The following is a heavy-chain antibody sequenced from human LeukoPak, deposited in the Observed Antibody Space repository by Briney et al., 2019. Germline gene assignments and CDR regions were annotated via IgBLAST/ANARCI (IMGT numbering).Heavy chain of an antibody. CDR2: IYPGDSDT. Sequence: GESLQISCKGSGYSFTSYWIGWVRQMPGKGLEWMGIIYPGDSDTRYSPSFQGQVTFSADKSITTAYLQWSSLKASDTAMYYCARHRPRFGEYYFDFWGQGTLVTVSS. D-gene: IGHD3-10*01. CDR3: ARHRPRFGEYYFDF. CDR1: GYSFTSYW. V-gene: IGHV5-51*01. J-gene: IGHJ4*02.